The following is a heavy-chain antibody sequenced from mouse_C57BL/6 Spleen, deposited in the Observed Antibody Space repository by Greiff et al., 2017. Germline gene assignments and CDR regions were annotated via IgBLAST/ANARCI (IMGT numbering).Heavy chain of an antibody. Sequence: EVQVVESGGDLVKPGGSLTLSCAASGFTFSSYGMSWVRQTPDKRLEWVATISSGGSYTYYPDSVKGRFNISIDNAKNTLYLQVSSLKSEDTAMYYGATFNWVYWGQGTTLTVSS. V-gene: IGHV5-6*01. CDR2: ISSGGSYT. CDR3: ATFNWVY. D-gene: IGHD4-1*01. J-gene: IGHJ2*01. CDR1: GFTFSSYG.